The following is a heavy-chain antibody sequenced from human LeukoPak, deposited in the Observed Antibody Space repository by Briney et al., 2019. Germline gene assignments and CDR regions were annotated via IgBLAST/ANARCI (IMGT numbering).Heavy chain of an antibody. CDR3: VRTGAARRGDY. Sequence: GGSLRLSCAASGFIFSNYWMTWVRQAPGKGLEWVANIKQDGGERYYVDSVRGRFTISRDNAKNSLYLQMNSLRAEDTAVYYCVRTGAARRGDYWGQGTQVTVSS. CDR1: GFIFSNYW. J-gene: IGHJ4*02. CDR2: IKQDGGER. V-gene: IGHV3-7*01. D-gene: IGHD6-6*01.